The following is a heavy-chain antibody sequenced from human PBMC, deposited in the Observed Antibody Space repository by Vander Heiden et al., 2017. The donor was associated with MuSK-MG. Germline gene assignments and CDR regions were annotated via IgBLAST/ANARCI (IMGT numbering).Heavy chain of an antibody. D-gene: IGHD3-3*01. V-gene: IGHV3-48*03. CDR3: ARTLAGRSGYYYYYYYYMDV. CDR2: ISSSGSTI. CDR1: GFTFSSYE. J-gene: IGHJ6*03. Sequence: EVQLVESGGGLVQPGGSLRPSCAASGFTFSSYEMNWVRQAPGKGLEWVSYISSSGSTIYYADSVKGRFTISRDNAKNSLYLQMNSLRAEDTAVYYCARTLAGRSGYYYYYYYYMDVWGKGTTVTVSS.